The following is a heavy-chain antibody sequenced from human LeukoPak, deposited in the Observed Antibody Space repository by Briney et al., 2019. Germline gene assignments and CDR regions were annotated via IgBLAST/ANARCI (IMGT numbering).Heavy chain of an antibody. D-gene: IGHD3-9*01. CDR1: GFTFDDYA. Sequence: GGSLRLSCAASGFTFDDYAMHWVRQAPGKGLKWVSGISWNSGSIGYADSVKGRFTISRDNAKNSLYLQMNSLRAEDTALYYCAKDWAFDPLYYFDYWGQGTLVTVSS. CDR3: AKDWAFDPLYYFDY. V-gene: IGHV3-9*01. CDR2: ISWNSGSI. J-gene: IGHJ4*02.